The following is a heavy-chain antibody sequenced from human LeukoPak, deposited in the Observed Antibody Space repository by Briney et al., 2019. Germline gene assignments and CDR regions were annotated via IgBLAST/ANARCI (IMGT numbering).Heavy chain of an antibody. J-gene: IGHJ4*02. CDR1: GFSFSSYG. CDR3: AKSWCENICYGISD. D-gene: IGHD2-2*01. V-gene: IGHV3-30*02. CDR2: IQYDGSNK. Sequence: PGGSLRLSCAASGFSFSSYGMQWVRQAPGKGLERVAFIQYDGSNKYYADSVKGRFTISRDNSKNTLYLQMNSLRADDTAVYYCAKSWCENICYGISDWGQGNLVTVS.